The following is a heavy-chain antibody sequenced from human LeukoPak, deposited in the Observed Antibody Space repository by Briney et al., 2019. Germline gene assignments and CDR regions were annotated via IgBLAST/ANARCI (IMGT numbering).Heavy chain of an antibody. J-gene: IGHJ4*02. CDR3: ATASYSSSWYYFDY. V-gene: IGHV3-23*01. CDR2: ISGSGGST. Sequence: SGGSLRLSCAASGFTFSSYAMSWVRQAQGKGLEWVSAISGSGGSTYYADSVKGRFTISRDNSKNTLYLQMNSLRAEDTAVYYCATASYSSSWYYFDYWGQGTLVTVSS. CDR1: GFTFSSYA. D-gene: IGHD6-13*01.